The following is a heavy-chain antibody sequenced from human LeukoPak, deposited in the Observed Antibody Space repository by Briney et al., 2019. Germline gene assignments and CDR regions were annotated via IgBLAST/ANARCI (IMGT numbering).Heavy chain of an antibody. CDR2: VSAYNGNT. J-gene: IGHJ4*02. CDR1: GYTFTSYG. CDR3: GRHDGGSGWPWLGVDY. D-gene: IGHD6-25*01. V-gene: IGHV1-18*01. Sequence: ASVKVSCKASGYTFTSYGISWVRQAPGQGLEWMGWVSAYNGNTNYAQKFQGRVTMTTDTPTSTVYMELRSLRSDDTAVYYCGRHDGGSGWPWLGVDYWGQGTLVTVSS.